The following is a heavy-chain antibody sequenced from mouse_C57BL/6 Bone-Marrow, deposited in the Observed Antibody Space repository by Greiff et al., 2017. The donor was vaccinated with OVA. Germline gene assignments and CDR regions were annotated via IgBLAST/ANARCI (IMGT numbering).Heavy chain of an antibody. Sequence: QVQLKQSGAELVRPGASVTLSCKASGYTFTDYEMHWVKQTPVHGLEWIRAIDPETGGTAYNQKFKGKAILTADKSSSTAYMELRSLTSEDSAVYYCTRSYSNYGDFDYWGQGTTLTVSS. CDR1: GYTFTDYE. D-gene: IGHD2-5*01. V-gene: IGHV1-15*01. CDR3: TRSYSNYGDFDY. J-gene: IGHJ2*01. CDR2: IDPETGGT.